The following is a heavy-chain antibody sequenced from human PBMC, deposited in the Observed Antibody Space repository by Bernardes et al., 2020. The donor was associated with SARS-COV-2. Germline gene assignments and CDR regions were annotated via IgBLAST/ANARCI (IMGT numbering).Heavy chain of an antibody. CDR1: GFTFSSYG. CDR2: ISYDGSNK. V-gene: IGHV3-30*18. J-gene: IGHJ5*02. CDR3: AKERTGFSWFDP. Sequence: GGSLRLSCAASGFTFSSYGMHWVRQAPGKGLEWVAVISYDGSNKYYADSVKGRFTISRDNSKNTLYLQMNSLRAEDTAVYYCAKERTGFSWFDPWGQGTLVTVSS.